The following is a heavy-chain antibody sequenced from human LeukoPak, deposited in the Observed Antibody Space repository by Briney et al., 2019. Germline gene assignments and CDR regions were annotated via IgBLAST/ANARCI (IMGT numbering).Heavy chain of an antibody. CDR3: ARDALDY. D-gene: IGHD2-2*03. V-gene: IGHV4-39*07. Sequence: KSSETLSLTCTVSGASISDSDFFWAWVRQPPGKGLEWIGNIYYSGSTYYNPSLKSRVTISVDTSKNQFSLKLSSVTAADTAVYYCARDALDYWGQGTLVTVSS. J-gene: IGHJ4*02. CDR2: IYYSGST. CDR1: GASISDSDFF.